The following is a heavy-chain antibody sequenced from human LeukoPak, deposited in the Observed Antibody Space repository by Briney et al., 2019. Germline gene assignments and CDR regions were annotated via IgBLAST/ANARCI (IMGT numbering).Heavy chain of an antibody. CDR2: ISGSGGST. J-gene: IGHJ4*02. V-gene: IGHV3-23*01. Sequence: GGSLRLSCAASGFTFSSYAMSWVRQATGKGLEWVSAISGSGGSTHYADSVKGRFTISRDNSKNTLYLKMNSLRAEDTAVYYCAKAAGYSGYEKLDYWGQGTLVTVSS. CDR1: GFTFSSYA. CDR3: AKAAGYSGYEKLDY. D-gene: IGHD5-12*01.